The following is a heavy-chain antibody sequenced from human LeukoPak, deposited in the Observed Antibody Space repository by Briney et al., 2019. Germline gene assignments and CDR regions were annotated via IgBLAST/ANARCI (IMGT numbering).Heavy chain of an antibody. CDR3: ARDWGVPAASEAFDI. V-gene: IGHV1-69*13. D-gene: IGHD2-2*01. Sequence: SVKVSCKASGYTFTSYGISWVRQAPGQGLEWMGGIIPIFGTANYAQKFQGRVTITADESTSTAYMELSSLRSEDTAVYYCARDWGVPAASEAFDIWGQGTMVTVSS. CDR2: IIPIFGTA. J-gene: IGHJ3*02. CDR1: GYTFTSYG.